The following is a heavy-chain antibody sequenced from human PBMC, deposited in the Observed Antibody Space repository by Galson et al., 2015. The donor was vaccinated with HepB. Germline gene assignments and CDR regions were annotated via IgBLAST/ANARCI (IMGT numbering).Heavy chain of an antibody. J-gene: IGHJ6*03. D-gene: IGHD5-18*01. CDR1: GGTFNVYA. Sequence: SVXVSCKASGGTFNVYAISWVRQAPGQGLEWMGGIIPMFGAATYAQKFQGRVTISADKSTTTAYLEFSSLRSEDTAVYYCATSAGHSTDPYYMNFWGEGTTVTV. CDR3: ATSAGHSTDPYYMNF. CDR2: IIPMFGAA. V-gene: IGHV1-69*06.